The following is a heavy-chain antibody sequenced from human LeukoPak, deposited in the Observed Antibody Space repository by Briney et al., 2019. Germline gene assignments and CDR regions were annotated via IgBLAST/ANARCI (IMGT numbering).Heavy chain of an antibody. CDR1: GGSFSGYY. Sequence: SETLSLTCAVYGGSFSGYYWSWIRQPPGKGLEWIGEINPSGSTNYNPSLKSRVTISVDTSKNQFSLKLSSVTAADTAVYYCARSAYCSGGGCLDYWGQGTLVTVSS. D-gene: IGHD2-15*01. CDR2: INPSGST. CDR3: ARSAYCSGGGCLDY. J-gene: IGHJ4*02. V-gene: IGHV4-34*01.